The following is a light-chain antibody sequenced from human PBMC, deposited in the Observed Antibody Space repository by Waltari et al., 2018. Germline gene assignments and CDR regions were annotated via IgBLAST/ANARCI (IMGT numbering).Light chain of an antibody. V-gene: IGLV10-54*04. CDR1: SNNVGIQG. J-gene: IGLJ1*01. Sequence: QAGLTQPPSVSKGLRQTATPTCTGSSNNVGIQGELWPQHPQGHTPKLLSYRNNNRPSGISERFSASRSGNTASLTITGLQPEDEADYYCSSWDISLNAQVFGTGTKVTVL. CDR2: RNN. CDR3: SSWDISLNAQV.